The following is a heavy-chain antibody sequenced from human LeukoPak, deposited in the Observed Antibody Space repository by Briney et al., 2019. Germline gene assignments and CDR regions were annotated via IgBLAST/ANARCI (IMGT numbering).Heavy chain of an antibody. CDR3: ARDLGPDCSSTRFYALDV. Sequence: SETLSLTCTVSGGSISSYFWSWIRQPAGKGLEWIGRMYTSGITNYNPSLKSRGTMSVDTSKNQFSLKLSSVTAADTAVYYCARDLGPDCSSTRFYALDVWGQGTTVTVSS. CDR1: GGSISSYF. J-gene: IGHJ6*02. V-gene: IGHV4-4*07. D-gene: IGHD2-2*01. CDR2: MYTSGIT.